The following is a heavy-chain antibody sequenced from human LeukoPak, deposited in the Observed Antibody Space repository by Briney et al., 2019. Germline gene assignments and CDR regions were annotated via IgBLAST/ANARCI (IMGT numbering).Heavy chain of an antibody. V-gene: IGHV4-4*07. CDR2: IYTSGST. D-gene: IGHD3-22*01. CDR1: GGSISSYY. Sequence: SETLSLTCTVSGGSISSYYWSWIRQPAGKGLEWIGRIYTSGSTNYNPSLKSRVTVSVDTSKNQFSLKLSSVTAADTAVYYCARASGGITMIVVAPHYEDAFDIWGQGTMVTVSS. CDR3: ARASGGITMIVVAPHYEDAFDI. J-gene: IGHJ3*02.